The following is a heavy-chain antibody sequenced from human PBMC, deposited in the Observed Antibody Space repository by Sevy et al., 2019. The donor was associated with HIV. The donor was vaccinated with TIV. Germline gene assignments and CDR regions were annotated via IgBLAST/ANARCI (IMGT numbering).Heavy chain of an antibody. V-gene: IGHV3-23*01. J-gene: IGHJ4*02. CDR3: AKLGGPSEDY. Sequence: GGSLRLSCAASGFTFSAYAMSWVRQAPGKGLEWVSTITSGDGSGGAYFAYYADSMRGRFTISRDNSKNTLSLQMNSLRVEDTAMYYCAKLGGPSEDYWGQGTLVTVSS. D-gene: IGHD3-16*01. CDR1: GFTFSAYA. CDR2: ITSGDGSGGAYFA.